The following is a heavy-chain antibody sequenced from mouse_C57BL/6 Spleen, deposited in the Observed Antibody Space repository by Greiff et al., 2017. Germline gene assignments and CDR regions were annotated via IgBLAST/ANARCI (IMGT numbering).Heavy chain of an antibody. D-gene: IGHD2-4*01. CDR3: ARLYYDYPRDY. CDR1: GYTFTDYY. J-gene: IGHJ2*01. V-gene: IGHV1-26*01. CDR2: INPNNGGT. Sequence: VQLQQSGPELVKPGASVKISCKASGYTFTDYYMNWVKQSHGKSLEWIGDINPNNGGTSYNQKFKGKATLTVDKSSSTAYMELRSLTSEDSAVYYCARLYYDYPRDYWGQGTTLTVSS.